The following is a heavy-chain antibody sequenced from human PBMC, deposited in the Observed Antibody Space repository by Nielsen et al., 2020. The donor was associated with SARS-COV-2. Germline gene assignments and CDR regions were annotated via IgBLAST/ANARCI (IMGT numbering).Heavy chain of an antibody. CDR2: FDPQDGET. Sequence: ASVKVSCKVSGYTLTELSMHWVRQAPGKGLEWMGAFDPQDGETTYAQKFQGRVTMTEDTSTDTAYMELSSLRSEDTAVYYCATSTPLVRSAWFDPWGQGTLVTVSS. CDR1: GYTLTELS. V-gene: IGHV1-24*01. CDR3: ATSTPLVRSAWFDP. J-gene: IGHJ5*02. D-gene: IGHD3-3*01.